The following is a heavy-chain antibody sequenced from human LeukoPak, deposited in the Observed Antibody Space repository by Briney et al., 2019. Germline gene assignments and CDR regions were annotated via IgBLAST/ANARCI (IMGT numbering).Heavy chain of an antibody. D-gene: IGHD6-19*01. Sequence: TSETLSLTCTVSGASISTSYWSWIRQPPGKGLEWIAHVHYPATAIYNPSLKSRVAISLAASKKQSTLKMTSVTAADTAVYYCARRVDSSSGGWFFDYWGQGTVVDVSS. CDR3: ARRVDSSSGGWFFDY. CDR1: GASISTSY. CDR2: VHYPATA. V-gene: IGHV4-59*08. J-gene: IGHJ4*02.